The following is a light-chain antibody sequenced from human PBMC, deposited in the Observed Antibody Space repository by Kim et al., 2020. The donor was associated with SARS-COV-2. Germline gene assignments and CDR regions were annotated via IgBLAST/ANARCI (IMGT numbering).Light chain of an antibody. V-gene: IGLV3-21*04. CDR3: QVWDSTNDQAV. CDR2: YDE. J-gene: IGLJ3*02. Sequence: PGTTARITGGGSNIGSKSVHWYQQKPGQAHVLAMYYDEDRTSGIPERFSGSSSGNAATLAITRVEAGDEADYYCQVWDSTNDQAVFGGGTQLTVL. CDR1: NIGSKS.